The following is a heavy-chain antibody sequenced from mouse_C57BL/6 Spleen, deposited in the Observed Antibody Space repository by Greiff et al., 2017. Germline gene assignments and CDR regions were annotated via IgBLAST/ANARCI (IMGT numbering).Heavy chain of an antibody. J-gene: IGHJ4*01. CDR2: ISSGSSTI. CDR1: GFTFSDYG. D-gene: IGHD1-1*01. Sequence: EVQLVESGGGLVKPGGSLKLSCAASGFTFSDYGMHWVRQAPEKGLEWVAYISSGSSTIYYADTVKGRFTISRDNAKNTLFLQMTSLRSEDRAMYYCAREDYGSSYAMDYWGQGTSVTVSS. V-gene: IGHV5-17*01. CDR3: AREDYGSSYAMDY.